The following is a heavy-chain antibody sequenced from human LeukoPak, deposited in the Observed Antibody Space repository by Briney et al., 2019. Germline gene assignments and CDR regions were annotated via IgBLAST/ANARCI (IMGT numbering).Heavy chain of an antibody. CDR1: GFSFSSHW. J-gene: IGHJ4*02. CDR2: IRRGGSET. Sequence: GVSLTLSCAASGFSFSSHWMTWVRQAPGKGVEWVASIRRGGSETYYADSVKGRFSVSRDDTKNSLYLQMNSLSAGDTAVYFCARVPYYGGRVDFLDSWGQGIKVTVSS. V-gene: IGHV3-7*01. CDR3: ARVPYYGGRVDFLDS. D-gene: IGHD4-23*01.